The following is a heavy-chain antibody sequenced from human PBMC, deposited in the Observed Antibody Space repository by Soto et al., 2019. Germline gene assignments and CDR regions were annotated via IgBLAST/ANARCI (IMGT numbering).Heavy chain of an antibody. CDR3: ARLLAGSRWYFDY. CDR1: GYSFTNYW. D-gene: IGHD3-9*01. CDR2: IYPADSDT. Sequence: PGESLKISCKASGYSFTNYWIGWVRQMPGKGLEWMGIIYPADSDTRYSPSFEGQVTISADKSISTAYLQWSSLKASDTAIYYCARLLAGSRWYFDYWGQGTLVTVS. J-gene: IGHJ4*02. V-gene: IGHV5-51*01.